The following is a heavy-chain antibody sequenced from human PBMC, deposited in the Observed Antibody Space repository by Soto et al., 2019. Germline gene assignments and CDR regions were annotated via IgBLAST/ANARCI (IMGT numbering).Heavy chain of an antibody. CDR3: ARWHGSGSYHCFDP. J-gene: IGHJ5*02. D-gene: IGHD3-10*01. CDR1: GFTFSSYG. Sequence: GGSLRLSCAASGFTFSSYGMHWVRQAPGKGLEWVAVIWYDGSNKYYADSVKGRFTISRDNSKNTLYLQMNSLRAEDTAVYYCARWHGSGSYHCFDPCGQGTLVTVS. CDR2: IWYDGSNK. V-gene: IGHV3-33*01.